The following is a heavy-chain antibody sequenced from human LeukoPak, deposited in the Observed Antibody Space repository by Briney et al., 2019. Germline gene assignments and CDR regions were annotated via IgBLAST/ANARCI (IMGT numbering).Heavy chain of an antibody. CDR1: GYTFTSYG. CDR2: ISAYNGNT. CDR3: ARNLYGSGSYYPGDY. Sequence: ASVKVSCKASGYTFTSYGISWVRQAPGQGLEWMGWISAYNGNTDYAQKLQGRVTMTTDTSTSTAYMELRSLRSNDTAVYYCARNLYGSGSYYPGDYWGQGTLVTVSS. V-gene: IGHV1-18*01. D-gene: IGHD3-10*01. J-gene: IGHJ4*02.